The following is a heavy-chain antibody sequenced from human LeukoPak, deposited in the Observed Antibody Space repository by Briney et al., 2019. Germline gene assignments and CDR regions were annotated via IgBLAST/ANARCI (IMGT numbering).Heavy chain of an antibody. V-gene: IGHV3-23*01. Sequence: GRSLRLSCAASGFTFSSYAIHWVRQAPGKGLEWVSAISASGGTTYYADSVKGRFTISRDNAKNTLYLQLNSLRVEDTAVYFCARDGLRSRAFDLWGQGTLVTVSS. CDR3: ARDGLRSRAFDL. CDR1: GFTFSSYA. CDR2: ISASGGTT. D-gene: IGHD2-21*02. J-gene: IGHJ4*02.